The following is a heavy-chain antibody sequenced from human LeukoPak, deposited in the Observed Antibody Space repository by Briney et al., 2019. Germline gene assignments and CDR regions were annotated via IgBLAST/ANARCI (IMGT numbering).Heavy chain of an antibody. CDR2: INRDGSQK. Sequence: GGSLRLSCAASGFSLSAYWMTWVRQAPGKGLEWVANINRDGSQKNHVDSVKGRFTISRDNAENSLFLQMNSLRAEDTAVYYCAKMTYYDILTGYRNWGQGTLVTVSS. J-gene: IGHJ4*02. D-gene: IGHD3-9*01. CDR3: AKMTYYDILTGYRN. CDR1: GFSLSAYW. V-gene: IGHV3-7*03.